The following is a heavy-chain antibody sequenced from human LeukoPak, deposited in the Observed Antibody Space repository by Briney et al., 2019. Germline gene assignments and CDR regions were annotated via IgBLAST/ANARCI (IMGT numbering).Heavy chain of an antibody. CDR2: ISPDGIYI. V-gene: IGHV3-23*01. CDR1: GFTFSNYA. J-gene: IGHJ4*02. D-gene: IGHD2-21*02. Sequence: GGSLRLSCAVSGFTFSNYAMSWVRQTPGTGLEWLSAISPDGIYIYYADSVKGRFTISRDNSKNTLYLQMNSLRAEDTAVYYCLVTADYWGQGTLVTVSS. CDR3: LVTADY.